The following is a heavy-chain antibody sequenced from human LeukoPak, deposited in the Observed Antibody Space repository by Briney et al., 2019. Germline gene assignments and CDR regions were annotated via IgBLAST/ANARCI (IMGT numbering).Heavy chain of an antibody. J-gene: IGHJ4*02. D-gene: IGHD1-26*01. Sequence: GGSLRLSCGASGFTFSNYGMLWVRQAPGKGLDWVAFIRYDGNNKLYADSVKGRFTISRDNSKNTLYLHINSLRAEDTAVYYCVTEVSGSFPTWGQGTLVTVSS. CDR1: GFTFSNYG. CDR2: IRYDGNNK. CDR3: VTEVSGSFPT. V-gene: IGHV3-30*02.